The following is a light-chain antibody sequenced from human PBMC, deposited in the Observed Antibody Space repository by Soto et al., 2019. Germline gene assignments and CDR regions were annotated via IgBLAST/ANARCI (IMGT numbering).Light chain of an antibody. CDR1: SSDVGGYNY. CDR2: EVT. J-gene: IGLJ1*01. V-gene: IGLV2-8*01. CDR3: SSYVGSNNFV. Sequence: QSALTQPPSASGSPGQSVTISCSGTSSDVGGYNYVSWFQQHPGKAPKLMIYEVTKRPSGVPDRFSGSKSGNTASLTVSGLQAEDEAEYYCSSYVGSNNFVFGTRTKLTVL.